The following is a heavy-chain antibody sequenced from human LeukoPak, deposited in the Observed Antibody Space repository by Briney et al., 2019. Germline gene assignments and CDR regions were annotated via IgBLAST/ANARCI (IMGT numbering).Heavy chain of an antibody. V-gene: IGHV3-23*01. J-gene: IGHJ4*02. CDR3: AKEISGYSSSWARFDY. CDR1: GFTFRSHA. Sequence: GGSLRLSCAASGFTFRSHAMNWVRQAPGKGLEWVSAISGSGGSTYYADSVKGRFTISRDNSKNTLYLQMDSLRAEDTAVYYCAKEISGYSSSWARFDYWGQGTLVTVSS. CDR2: ISGSGGST. D-gene: IGHD6-13*01.